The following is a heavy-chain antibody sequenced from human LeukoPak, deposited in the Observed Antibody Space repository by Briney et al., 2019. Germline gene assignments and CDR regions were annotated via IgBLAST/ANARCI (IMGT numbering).Heavy chain of an antibody. CDR2: IIPILGIA. CDR1: GGTFSSYA. V-gene: IGHV1-69*04. D-gene: IGHD6-13*01. CDR3: ARAGIAAAGPPFDY. J-gene: IGHJ4*02. Sequence: ASVKVSCKASGGTFSSYAISWVRQALGQGLEWMGRIIPILGIANYAQKFQGRVTITADKSTSTAYMELSSLRSEDTAVYYCARAGIAAAGPPFDYWGQGTLVTVSS.